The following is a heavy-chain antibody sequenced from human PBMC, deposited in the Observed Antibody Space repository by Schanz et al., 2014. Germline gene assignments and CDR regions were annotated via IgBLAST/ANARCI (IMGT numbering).Heavy chain of an antibody. J-gene: IGHJ4*02. V-gene: IGHV3-11*01. CDR1: GFTFRDYQ. CDR3: AKALGLRPFDY. D-gene: IGHD2-21*01. Sequence: VQLVESGGGLVKPGRSLRLSCTASGFTFRDYQMTWIRQAPGKGLEWVSYITSGSAKFYADSVKGRFTISRDNAKNSLYLQMNSLRAEDTAFYYCAKALGLRPFDYWGQGTLVTVSS. CDR2: ITSGSAK.